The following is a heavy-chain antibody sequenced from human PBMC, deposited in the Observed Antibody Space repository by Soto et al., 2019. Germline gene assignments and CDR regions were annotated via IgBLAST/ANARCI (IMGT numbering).Heavy chain of an antibody. Sequence: QVQLVESGGGVVQPGRSLRLSCAASGFTFSSYGMHWVRQAPGKGLEWVAVIWYDGSNKYYADSVKGRFTISRDNSKNTLYLQMNSLRAEDTAVYYCARERVDYGDPFCFQHWGQGALVTVSS. J-gene: IGHJ1*01. CDR3: ARERVDYGDPFCFQH. CDR1: GFTFSSYG. CDR2: IWYDGSNK. V-gene: IGHV3-33*01. D-gene: IGHD4-17*01.